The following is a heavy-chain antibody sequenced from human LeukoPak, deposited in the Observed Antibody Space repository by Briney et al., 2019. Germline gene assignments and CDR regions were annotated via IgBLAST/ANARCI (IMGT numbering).Heavy chain of an antibody. CDR2: IIPILGIA. CDR3: ARDLERTSFPFDP. CDR1: GGTFSSYP. Sequence: SVKVSCKASGGTFSSYPVSWVRQAPGQGLAWMGGIIPILGIANYAQKFQGRVTIPADKSTSTAYMELSSLRSEDTAVYYCARDLERTSFPFDPWGQGTLVTVSS. V-gene: IGHV1-69*04. D-gene: IGHD1-1*01. J-gene: IGHJ5*02.